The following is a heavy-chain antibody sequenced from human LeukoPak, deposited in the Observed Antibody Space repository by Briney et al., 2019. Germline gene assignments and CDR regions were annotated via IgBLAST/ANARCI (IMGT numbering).Heavy chain of an antibody. CDR2: ISAYNGNT. V-gene: IGHV1-18*01. D-gene: IGHD6-19*01. Sequence: ASVKVSCKASGYTFTSYGISWVRQAPGQGLEWMGWISAYNGNTNYAQKLQGRVTMTTDTSTSTAYMELRSLRSDDTAVYYCARDLGAIAVAGGRGAFDIWGQGTMVTVSS. J-gene: IGHJ3*02. CDR1: GYTFTSYG. CDR3: ARDLGAIAVAGGRGAFDI.